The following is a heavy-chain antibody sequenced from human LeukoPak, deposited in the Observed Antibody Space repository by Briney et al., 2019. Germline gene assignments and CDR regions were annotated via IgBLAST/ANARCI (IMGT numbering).Heavy chain of an antibody. CDR1: GGSISSASYH. Sequence: SETLSLTCTVSGGSISSASYHWSWIRQPAGKRLEWIGRIYSSGSANYNPSLKSRVTISVDTSKNQFSLKLSSVTAADTAVYYCAREEYYYDSSGYYCQFDYWGQGTLVTVSS. D-gene: IGHD3-22*01. V-gene: IGHV4-61*02. CDR3: AREEYYYDSSGYYCQFDY. CDR2: IYSSGSA. J-gene: IGHJ4*02.